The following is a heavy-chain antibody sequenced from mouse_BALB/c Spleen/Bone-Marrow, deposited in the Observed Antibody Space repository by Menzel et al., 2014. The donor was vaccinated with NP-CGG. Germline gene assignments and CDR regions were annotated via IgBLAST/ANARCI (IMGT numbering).Heavy chain of an antibody. CDR3: ARLAVWGAMDY. CDR1: GFDFSSYW. J-gene: IGHJ4*01. Sequence: EVHLVESGGGLAQPGGSLNLSCAASGFDFSSYWMSWARQAPGKGQEWIGEINPGSSTINYTPSLKDKFIISRDNAKNTLYLQMSKVRSEDTALYYCARLAVWGAMDYWGQGTSVTVSS. CDR2: INPGSSTI. V-gene: IGHV4-2*02. D-gene: IGHD2-10*02.